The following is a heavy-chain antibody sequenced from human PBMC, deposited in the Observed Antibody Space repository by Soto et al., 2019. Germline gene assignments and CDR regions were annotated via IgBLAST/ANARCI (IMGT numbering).Heavy chain of an antibody. J-gene: IGHJ6*02. V-gene: IGHV3-30-3*01. CDR1: GFTFSSYA. CDR2: ISYDGSNK. Sequence: LSLSCVASGFTFSSYAMHWVRQAPGKGLEWVAVISYDGSNKYYADSEKGRFTISRDNSKNTLYLQMNSLRAEDTAVYYCARGHGGVRGGPYGMDVWGQGTTVTVSS. CDR3: ARGHGGVRGGPYGMDV. D-gene: IGHD3-10*01.